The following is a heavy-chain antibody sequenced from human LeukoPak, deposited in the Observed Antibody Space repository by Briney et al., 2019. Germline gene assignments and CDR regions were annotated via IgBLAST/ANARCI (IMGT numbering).Heavy chain of an antibody. CDR2: ISGSRGST. J-gene: IGHJ4*02. Sequence: GGSLRLSCAASGFTFSTYAMSWVRQAPGKGLEWVSAISGSRGSTYYTDSVKGRFTISRDNSKNTLYLQMNSLRPEDTALYYCARGVQLWAYYFDYWGQGTLVTVSS. CDR1: GFTFSTYA. V-gene: IGHV3-23*01. CDR3: ARGVQLWAYYFDY. D-gene: IGHD5-18*01.